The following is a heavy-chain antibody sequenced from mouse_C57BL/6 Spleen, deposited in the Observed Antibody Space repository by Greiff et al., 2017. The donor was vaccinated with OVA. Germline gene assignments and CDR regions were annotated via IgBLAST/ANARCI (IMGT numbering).Heavy chain of an antibody. J-gene: IGHJ1*03. CDR2: ISSGSSTI. D-gene: IGHD1-1*01. CDR3: ARGEFILDWDFDV. CDR1: GFTFSDYG. Sequence: EVKLVESGGGLVKPGGSLKLSCAASGFTFSDYGMHWVRQAPEKGLAWVAYISSGSSTIYYADTVKGRFTIARDTAKNTLFLHMTSLRSEDTAMYYCARGEFILDWDFDVWGTGTTVTVSS. V-gene: IGHV5-17*01.